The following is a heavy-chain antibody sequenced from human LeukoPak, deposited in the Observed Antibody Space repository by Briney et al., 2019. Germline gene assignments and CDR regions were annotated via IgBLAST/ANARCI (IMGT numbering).Heavy chain of an antibody. J-gene: IGHJ4*02. V-gene: IGHV4-4*07. CDR2: IYTSGTT. CDR3: ARDAKYYFGSRTYFFFEH. CDR1: GGSFSSYY. D-gene: IGHD3-10*01. Sequence: SETLSLTCAVSGGSFSSYYWSWIRQPAGKGLEWIGHIYTSGTTNYNPSLKSRVTMSIDTSKNQFSLKLSSVTAADTAIYYCARDAKYYFGSRTYFFFEHWGQGTLLTVSS.